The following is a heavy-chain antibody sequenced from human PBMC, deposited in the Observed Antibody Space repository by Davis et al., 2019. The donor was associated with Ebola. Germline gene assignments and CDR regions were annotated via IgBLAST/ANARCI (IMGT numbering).Heavy chain of an antibody. Sequence: MPSETLSLTCTVSGCPISGFFWSWIRQSPGEGLEWIGYIHGSGRTSYNPSFKSRVTISLDMSKNQFSLKVGSVTAADTAVYYCVRHVRGYDWGQGIPVTVSS. CDR1: GCPISGFF. V-gene: IGHV4-59*08. CDR3: VRHVRGYD. D-gene: IGHD5-12*01. CDR2: IHGSGRT. J-gene: IGHJ4*02.